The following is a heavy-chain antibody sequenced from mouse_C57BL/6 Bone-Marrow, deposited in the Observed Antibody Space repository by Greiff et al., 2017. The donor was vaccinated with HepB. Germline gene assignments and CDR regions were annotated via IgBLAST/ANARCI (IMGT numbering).Heavy chain of an antibody. D-gene: IGHD1-1*01. CDR3: TRGGSSFYWYFDV. CDR1: GFNIKDYY. CDR2: IDPEDGDT. Sequence: VQLQQSGAELVRPGASVKLSCTASGFNIKDYYMHWVKQMPEQGLEWIGRIDPEDGDTEYAPKFQGKATMTADTSSNTAYLQLSSLTSEDTAVYYCTRGGSSFYWYFDVWGTGTTVTVSS. V-gene: IGHV14-1*01. J-gene: IGHJ1*03.